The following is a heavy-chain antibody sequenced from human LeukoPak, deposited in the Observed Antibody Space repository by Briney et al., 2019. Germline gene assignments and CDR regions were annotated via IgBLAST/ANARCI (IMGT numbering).Heavy chain of an antibody. CDR2: INSDGSST. D-gene: IGHD2-2*01. Sequence: GGSLRLSCAASGFTFSSYWMHWVRQAPGKGLVWVSRINSDGSSTSYADSVKGRFTISRDNAKNTLYLQMNSLRAEDTAVYHCARAVTCSSTSCYGTDWFDPWGQGTLVTVSS. CDR1: GFTFSSYW. CDR3: ARAVTCSSTSCYGTDWFDP. V-gene: IGHV3-74*01. J-gene: IGHJ5*02.